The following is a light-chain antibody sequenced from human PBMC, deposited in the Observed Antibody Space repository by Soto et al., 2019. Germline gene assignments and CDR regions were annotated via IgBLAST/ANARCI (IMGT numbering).Light chain of an antibody. Sequence: EIVMTQSPATLSVSPGERATLSCRASQSVSSNLASYQQKPGQAPRLLIYGASTRATGIAARFSGSGSGTEFTLTISSLQSEDFAAYYCQQYNNWPRTFGQGTKV. CDR3: QQYNNWPRT. J-gene: IGKJ1*01. CDR1: QSVSSN. V-gene: IGKV3-15*01. CDR2: GAS.